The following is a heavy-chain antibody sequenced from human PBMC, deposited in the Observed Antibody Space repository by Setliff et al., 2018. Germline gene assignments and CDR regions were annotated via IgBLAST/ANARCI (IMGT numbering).Heavy chain of an antibody. J-gene: IGHJ1*01. CDR3: TRGGRYCNYRNCPRAYQ. CDR2: ISNDATYI. CDR1: ELTFNTST. V-gene: IGHV3-21*01. Sequence: ETLSLSCAAAELTFNTSTINWVRQAPGKGLEWVASISNDATYIYHATTERGRFTSSRGNAESSLYLQMNNLRAEDTALYYCTRGGRYCNYRNCPRAYQWGQGTPVTVSS. D-gene: IGHD2-15*01.